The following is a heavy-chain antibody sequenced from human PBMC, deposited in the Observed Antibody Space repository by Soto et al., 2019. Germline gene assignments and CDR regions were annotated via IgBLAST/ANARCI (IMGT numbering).Heavy chain of an antibody. J-gene: IGHJ6*02. CDR2: INPYDSDT. Sequence: GESLKISCKGFGYRFTSYWIGWVRQMPGKGLEWMGIINPYDSDTRYSPSFQGQVTISAVKSISTVHLQWSSLKASDTAMYFCTRQMIQPQMRYNKDVWGQGTTVTVSS. CDR1: GYRFTSYW. D-gene: IGHD1-1*01. V-gene: IGHV5-51*01. CDR3: TRQMIQPQMRYNKDV.